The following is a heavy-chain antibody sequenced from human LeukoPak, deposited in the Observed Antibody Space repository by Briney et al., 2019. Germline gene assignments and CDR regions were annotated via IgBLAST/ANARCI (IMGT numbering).Heavy chain of an antibody. D-gene: IGHD3-3*01. V-gene: IGHV4-30-2*01. J-gene: IGHJ4*02. Sequence: PSQTLSLTCAVSGGSISSGGYSWSWIRQPPGTGLEWIGYIYHSGSTYYNPSLKSRVTISVDTSKNQFSLKLSSVTAADTAVYYCAGQITYYDFWSGYRQPQINRFDYWGQGTLVTVSS. CDR1: GGSISSGGYS. CDR2: IYHSGST. CDR3: AGQITYYDFWSGYRQPQINRFDY.